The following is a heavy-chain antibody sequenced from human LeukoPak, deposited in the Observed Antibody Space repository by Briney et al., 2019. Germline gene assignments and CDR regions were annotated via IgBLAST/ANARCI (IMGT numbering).Heavy chain of an antibody. V-gene: IGHV3-11*06. CDR2: ISSSSGYT. D-gene: IGHD6-19*01. CDR3: ASSSGWSRELDY. CDR1: GFTFSDYY. J-gene: IGHJ4*02. Sequence: PGGSLRLSCAASGFTFSDYYMSWIRQAPGKGLEWVSYISSSSGYTNYADSVKGRFTISRDNAKNSPYLQMNSLRAEDTAVYYCASSSGWSRELDYWGQGTLVTVSS.